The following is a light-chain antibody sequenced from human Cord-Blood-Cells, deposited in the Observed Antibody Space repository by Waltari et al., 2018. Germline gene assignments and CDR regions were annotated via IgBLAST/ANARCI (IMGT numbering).Light chain of an antibody. CDR2: GAS. CDR3: QQYGSSPTCT. Sequence: IVLTQSPGTLSLSPGARATLSCRASQSVSSNYVAWYQKKPGQAPRLLIYGASSRATGIPDRFSGSGSGTDLTLTISRLEPEYFAVYYCQQYGSSPTCTFGQGTKVEIK. J-gene: IGKJ1*01. CDR1: QSVSSNY. V-gene: IGKV3-20*01.